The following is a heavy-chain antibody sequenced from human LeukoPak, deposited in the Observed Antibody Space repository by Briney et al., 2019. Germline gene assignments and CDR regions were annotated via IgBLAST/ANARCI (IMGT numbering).Heavy chain of an antibody. D-gene: IGHD6-13*01. CDR1: GFTFDDYA. J-gene: IGHJ5*02. CDR2: ISWNSGSI. CDR3: AKDIEPQYSSSWYGLDFDP. V-gene: IGHV3-9*01. Sequence: PGRSLRLSCAASGFTFDDYAMHRVRQAPGKGLEWVSGISWNSGSIGYADSVKGRFTISRDNAKNSLYLQMNSLRAEDTALYYCAKDIEPQYSSSWYGLDFDPWGQGTLVTVSS.